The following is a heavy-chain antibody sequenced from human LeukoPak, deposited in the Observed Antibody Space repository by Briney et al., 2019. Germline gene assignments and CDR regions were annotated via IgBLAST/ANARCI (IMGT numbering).Heavy chain of an antibody. J-gene: IGHJ4*02. CDR1: GGSISSYY. CDR2: IYYSGST. CDR3: ARHHYDYVWGSYRFDY. D-gene: IGHD3-16*02. V-gene: IGHV4-59*08. Sequence: PSETLSLTCTVSGGSISSYYWSWIRQPPGKGLEWIGYIYYSGSTNYNPSLKSRVTISVDTSKNQFSLKLSFVTAADTAVYYCARHHYDYVWGSYRFDYWGQGTLVTVSS.